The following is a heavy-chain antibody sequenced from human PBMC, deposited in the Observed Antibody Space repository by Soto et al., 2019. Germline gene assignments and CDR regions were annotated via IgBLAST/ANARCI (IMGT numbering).Heavy chain of an antibody. D-gene: IGHD3-10*01. J-gene: IGHJ6*02. CDR2: IYYSGRT. CDR3: ARARMVRGIIYYYGMDV. CDR1: GGSISSDGNY. V-gene: IGHV4-31*03. Sequence: QVQLQESGPGLVKSSQTLSLTCTVSGGSISSDGNYWSWIRQHPGKGLEWIGYIYYSGRTNYNPSLKSRVTISVDTSKNQFSLKLNSVTAADTAVYYCARARMVRGIIYYYGMDVWGQGTTVTVSS.